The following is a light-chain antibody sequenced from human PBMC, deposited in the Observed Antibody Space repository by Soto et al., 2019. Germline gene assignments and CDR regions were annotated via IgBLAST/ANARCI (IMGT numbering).Light chain of an antibody. CDR1: QSISSY. Sequence: DIQMTQSPSSLSASVGDRVTITCRASQSISSYLNWYQQKPGKAPKLLIYAASSLQSGVPSRFSGRRSGTEFTLTISSLQPEDFATYYCQQSYSTLITFGQGTRLEIK. CDR2: AAS. CDR3: QQSYSTLIT. J-gene: IGKJ5*01. V-gene: IGKV1-39*01.